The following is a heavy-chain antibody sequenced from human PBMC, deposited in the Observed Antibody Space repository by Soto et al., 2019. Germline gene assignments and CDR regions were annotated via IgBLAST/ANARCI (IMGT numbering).Heavy chain of an antibody. Sequence: LSCAGSGFTFSSYGIHWVRQAPGKGLEWVALISYDGGNEKYTESVKDRFTISRDDSHNVAYLQMSSLRTEDTAMYYCAKDRYSGTYPTDFDYWGQGSLVTVSS. CDR3: AKDRYSGTYPTDFDY. D-gene: IGHD1-26*01. V-gene: IGHV3-30*18. CDR2: ISYDGGNE. J-gene: IGHJ4*02. CDR1: GFTFSSYG.